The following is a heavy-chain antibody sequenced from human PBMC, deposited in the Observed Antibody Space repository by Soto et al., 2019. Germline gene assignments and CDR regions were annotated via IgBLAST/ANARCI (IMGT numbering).Heavy chain of an antibody. CDR2: INPSGGST. J-gene: IGHJ6*02. Sequence: ASVKVSCKASGYTFTSYYMHWVRQAPGQGLEWTGIINPSGGSTSYAQKFQGRVTMTRDTSTSTVYMELSSLRSEDTAVYYCARDASLITIFGVVIIGHYYYGMDVWGQGTTVTVSS. CDR1: GYTFTSYY. D-gene: IGHD3-3*01. V-gene: IGHV1-46*01. CDR3: ARDASLITIFGVVIIGHYYYGMDV.